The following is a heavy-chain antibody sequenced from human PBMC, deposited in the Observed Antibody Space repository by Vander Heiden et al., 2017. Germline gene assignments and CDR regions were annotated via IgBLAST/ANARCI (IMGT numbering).Heavy chain of an antibody. Sequence: EVQLVESGGGLIQPGGSLRLSCAASGFTLVSNSLTGVRQAPGKGLEWVSVIYSGGSTYYADSVKGRFTIARDNSKNTLYLQMNSLRAEDTAVYYCARDLRYCTNGVCYINYYGMDVWGQGTTVTVSS. V-gene: IGHV3-53*01. D-gene: IGHD2-8*01. CDR3: ARDLRYCTNGVCYINYYGMDV. CDR1: GFTLVSNS. J-gene: IGHJ6*02. CDR2: IYSGGST.